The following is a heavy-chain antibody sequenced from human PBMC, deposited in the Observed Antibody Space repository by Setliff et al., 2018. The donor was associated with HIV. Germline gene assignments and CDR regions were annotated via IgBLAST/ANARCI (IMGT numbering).Heavy chain of an antibody. J-gene: IGHJ3*02. Sequence: SAKVSCKASGGTSSTHAINWVRQAPGQGLGWMGQSISILDITSYAQKLQGRVSITADESTSTFYMGLSDLTSSDTAVYYCTGPRGDEAFDIWGQGTKVTVSS. D-gene: IGHD2-21*01. CDR3: TGPRGDEAFDI. CDR1: GGTSSTHA. CDR2: SISILDIT. V-gene: IGHV1-69*10.